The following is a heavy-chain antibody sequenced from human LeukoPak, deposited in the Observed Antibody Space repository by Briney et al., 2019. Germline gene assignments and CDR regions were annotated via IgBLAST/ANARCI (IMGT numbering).Heavy chain of an antibody. CDR2: IYSSGST. CDR3: ARQDYTTGWYFLDQ. J-gene: IGHJ4*02. Sequence: PSETLSLTCTVSGGSISRYHWSWVRQPPGKGLEWVGYIYSSGSTNYIPPLKSRVTISLHTSKNQFSLRLSSVTAADTAMYYCARQDYTTGWYFLDQWGQGTLVTVSS. CDR1: GGSISRYH. V-gene: IGHV4-59*01. D-gene: IGHD6-19*01.